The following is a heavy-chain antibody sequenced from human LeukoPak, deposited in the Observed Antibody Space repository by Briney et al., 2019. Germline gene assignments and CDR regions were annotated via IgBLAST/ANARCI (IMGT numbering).Heavy chain of an antibody. J-gene: IGHJ4*02. CDR1: GGSISSSSYY. CDR2: IYYSGST. V-gene: IGHV4-39*01. D-gene: IGHD3-22*01. Sequence: PSETLSLTCTVSGGSISSSSYYWGWIRQPPGKGLEWIGSIYYSGSTYYNPSLRSRVTISVDKSKNQFSLKLSSVTAADTAVYYCARPVDYYYDSSGYYYGYYFDYWGQGTLVTVSS. CDR3: ARPVDYYYDSSGYYYGYYFDY.